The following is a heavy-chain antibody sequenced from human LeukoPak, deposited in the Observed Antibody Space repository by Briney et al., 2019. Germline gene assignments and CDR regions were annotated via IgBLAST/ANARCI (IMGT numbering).Heavy chain of an antibody. V-gene: IGHV1-69*04. CDR2: IIPILGIA. CDR3: ARSNYYDSSGYLPFDY. J-gene: IGHJ4*02. D-gene: IGHD3-22*01. Sequence: SVKVSCKASGGTFSSYAISWVRQAPGQGLEWMGRIIPILGIANYAQKFQGRVTITADKSTSTAYMELSSLRSEDTAVYYCARSNYYDSSGYLPFDYWGQGTLVTVSS. CDR1: GGTFSSYA.